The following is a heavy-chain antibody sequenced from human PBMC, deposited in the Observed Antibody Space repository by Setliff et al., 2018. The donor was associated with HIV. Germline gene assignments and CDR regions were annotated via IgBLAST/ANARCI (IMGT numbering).Heavy chain of an antibody. CDR1: GGSVSGHY. D-gene: IGHD3-3*01. Sequence: SETLSLTCTIHGGSVSGHYWSWIRQPPGKGLEWVGSTSDSGTPNYNPSLKSRVTITLDTSKNQFSLKVTSLTAADTAEYYCARDQSDWFYWGQGTLVTVSS. V-gene: IGHV4-59*02. CDR3: ARDQSDWFY. J-gene: IGHJ4*02. CDR2: TSDSGTP.